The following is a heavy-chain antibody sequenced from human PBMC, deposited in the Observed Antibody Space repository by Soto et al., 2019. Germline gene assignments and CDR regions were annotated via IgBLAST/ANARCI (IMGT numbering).Heavy chain of an antibody. J-gene: IGHJ5*02. Sequence: SETLSLTCTVSGGSISSYYWSWIRQPPGKGLEWIGYIYYSGSTNYNPSLKSRVTISVDTSKNQFSLKLSSVTAADTAVYYCARASYYYDSSGYYRNWFDPWGQGTLVTVSS. D-gene: IGHD3-22*01. V-gene: IGHV4-59*01. CDR3: ARASYYYDSSGYYRNWFDP. CDR1: GGSISSYY. CDR2: IYYSGST.